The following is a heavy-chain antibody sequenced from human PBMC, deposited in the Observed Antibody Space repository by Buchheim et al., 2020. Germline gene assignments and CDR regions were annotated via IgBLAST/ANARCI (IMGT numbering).Heavy chain of an antibody. CDR2: ISYDGSNK. V-gene: IGHV3-30*18. J-gene: IGHJ4*02. CDR3: AKDLKAYCSGGSCYYFDY. CDR1: GFTFSSYA. Sequence: QVQLVESGGGVVQPGRSLRLSCAASGFTFSSYAMHWVRQAPGKGLEWVAVISYDGSNKYYADSVKGRFTISRDNSKNTLYLQMNSLRAEDTAVYYCAKDLKAYCSGGSCYYFDYWGQGTL. D-gene: IGHD2-15*01.